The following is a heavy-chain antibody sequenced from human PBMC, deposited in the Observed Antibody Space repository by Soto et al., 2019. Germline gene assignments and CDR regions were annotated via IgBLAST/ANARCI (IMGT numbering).Heavy chain of an antibody. CDR3: ARGLSTGSPYSGGWYYFDS. D-gene: IGHD3-10*01. Sequence: QVQIHQWGAGVLKPSETLSLTCAVSGGSFSGYIWTWIRQTPGKGLQWIGQINHSGSAVYNPSLNTRVXXXIXXNNQFSLEMSSVTAADTAVYYCARGLSTGSPYSGGWYYFDSWGQGATVTVS. V-gene: IGHV4-34*01. J-gene: IGHJ4*02. CDR2: INHSGSA. CDR1: GGSFSGYI.